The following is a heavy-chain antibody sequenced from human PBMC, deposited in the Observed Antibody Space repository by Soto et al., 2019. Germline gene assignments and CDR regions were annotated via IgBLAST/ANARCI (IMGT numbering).Heavy chain of an antibody. CDR2: ISSSSSYI. CDR3: ARVHPPQDPIVVVPGEDAFDI. V-gene: IGHV3-21*01. CDR1: GFTFSSYS. Sequence: GGSLRLSCAASGFTFSSYSMNWVRQAPGKGLEWVSSISSSSSYIYYADSVKGRFTISRDNAKNSLYLQMNSLRAEDTAVYYCARVHPPQDPIVVVPGEDAFDIWGQGTMVTVSS. D-gene: IGHD3-22*01. J-gene: IGHJ3*02.